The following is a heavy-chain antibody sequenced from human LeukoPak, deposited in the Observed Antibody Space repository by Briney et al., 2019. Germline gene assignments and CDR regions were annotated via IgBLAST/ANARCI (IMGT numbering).Heavy chain of an antibody. J-gene: IGHJ3*02. CDR1: SGSFGSYY. CDR2: IKQDGSEK. CDR3: ARDRNAGDYYDSSAPDAFDI. Sequence: ETLSLTCTVSSGSFGSYYWSWIRQPPGKGLEWVANIKQDGSEKYYVDSVKGRFTISRDNAKNSLYLQMNSLRAEDTAVYYCARDRNAGDYYDSSAPDAFDIWGQGTMVTVSS. V-gene: IGHV3-7*01. D-gene: IGHD3-22*01.